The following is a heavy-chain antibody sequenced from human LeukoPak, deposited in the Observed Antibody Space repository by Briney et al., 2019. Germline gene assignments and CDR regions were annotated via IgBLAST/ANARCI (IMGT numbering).Heavy chain of an antibody. CDR2: IWYDGSNK. V-gene: IGHV3-33*01. Sequence: PGRSLRLSCAASGFTFSSYGMHWVRQAPGKGLEWVAVIWYDGSNKYYADSVKGRFTISRDNSKNTLYLQMNSLRAEDTAVYYCARLSGGSCYRGNCGMDVWGQGTTVTVSS. CDR3: ARLSGGSCYRGNCGMDV. J-gene: IGHJ6*02. CDR1: GFTFSSYG. D-gene: IGHD2-15*01.